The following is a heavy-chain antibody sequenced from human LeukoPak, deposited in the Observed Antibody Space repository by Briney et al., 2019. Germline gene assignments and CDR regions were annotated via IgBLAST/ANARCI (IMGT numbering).Heavy chain of an antibody. J-gene: IGHJ4*02. CDR2: IYSGGST. D-gene: IGHD3-22*01. V-gene: IGHV3-53*01. CDR1: GFTVSTNS. Sequence: PGGSLRLSCTVSGFTVSTNSMSWVRQTPGKGPEWVSFIYSGGSTHYSDSVKGRFTISRDNSKNTLYLQMNSLRAEDTAVYYCARRAGDYSHPYDYWGQGTLVTVSS. CDR3: ARRAGDYSHPYDY.